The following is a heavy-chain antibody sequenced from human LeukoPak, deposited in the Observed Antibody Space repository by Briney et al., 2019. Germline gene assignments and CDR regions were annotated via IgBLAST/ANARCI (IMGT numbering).Heavy chain of an antibody. CDR2: ISGSGGST. J-gene: IGHJ4*02. CDR3: AKYSSGWSCLDY. CDR1: GFTFSSYA. D-gene: IGHD6-19*01. V-gene: IGHV3-23*01. Sequence: GGSLRLSCAASGFTFSSYAMSWVRQAPGKGLEWVSAISGSGGSTYYADSVKGRFTISRDNSKNTLFLQMNSLRAEDTAAYYCAKYSSGWSCLDYWGQGTLVTVSS.